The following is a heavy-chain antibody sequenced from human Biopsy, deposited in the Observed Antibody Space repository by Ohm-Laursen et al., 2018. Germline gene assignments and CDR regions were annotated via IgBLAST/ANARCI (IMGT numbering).Heavy chain of an antibody. V-gene: IGHV4-39*01. CDR3: ARHGSQGYCTGGSCVDY. D-gene: IGHD2-15*01. CDR2: IYYRGNT. CDR1: GGSISSNYYY. Sequence: SQTLSLTCTVSGGSISSNYYYWGWIRQPPGKGLEWIGSIYYRGNTNYNPSLKSRVTISVDTPKNHFSLKLRSATAADTAVFYCARHGSQGYCTGGSCVDYWGQGALVTVSS. J-gene: IGHJ4*02.